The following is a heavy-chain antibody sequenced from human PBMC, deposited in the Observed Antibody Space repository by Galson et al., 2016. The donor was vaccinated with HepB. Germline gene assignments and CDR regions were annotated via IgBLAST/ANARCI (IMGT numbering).Heavy chain of an antibody. J-gene: IGHJ4*02. Sequence: SLRLSCAASGFTFDDYSMHWVRLAPGKGLEWVSTISWDSGSIGYADSVKGRFTISRDNANNSLYLQMHSLRTEDTAFYYCEKLGTQYSYGHYTFDYWGQGTLFTVSS. V-gene: IGHV3-9*01. CDR3: EKLGTQYSYGHYTFDY. CDR2: ISWDSGSI. D-gene: IGHD5-18*01. CDR1: GFTFDDYS.